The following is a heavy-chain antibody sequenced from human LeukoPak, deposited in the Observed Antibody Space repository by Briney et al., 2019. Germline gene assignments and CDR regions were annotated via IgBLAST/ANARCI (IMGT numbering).Heavy chain of an antibody. Sequence: GGSLRLSCAASGFTFSSYEMNWVRQAPGKGLEWVSYISSSGSTIYYADSVKGRFTISRDNAKNSLYLQMNSLRAEDTAVYYCARGSNLGDSGSYRIFYYFDYWGQGTLVTVSS. V-gene: IGHV3-48*03. CDR2: ISSSGSTI. J-gene: IGHJ4*02. CDR3: ARGSNLGDSGSYRIFYYFDY. D-gene: IGHD1-26*01. CDR1: GFTFSSYE.